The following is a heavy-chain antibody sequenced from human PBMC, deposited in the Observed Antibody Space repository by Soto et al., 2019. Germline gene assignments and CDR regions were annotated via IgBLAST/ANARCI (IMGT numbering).Heavy chain of an antibody. V-gene: IGHV4-31*03. D-gene: IGHD2-15*01. Sequence: SETLSLTCTVSGGSISSGGYYWSWIRQHPGKGLEWIGYIYYSGSTYYNPSLKSRVTISVDTSKNQFSLKLSSVTAADTAVYYCASYCSGGSCPHYYYGMDVWGQGTTVTVSS. CDR1: GGSISSGGYY. J-gene: IGHJ6*02. CDR2: IYYSGST. CDR3: ASYCSGGSCPHYYYGMDV.